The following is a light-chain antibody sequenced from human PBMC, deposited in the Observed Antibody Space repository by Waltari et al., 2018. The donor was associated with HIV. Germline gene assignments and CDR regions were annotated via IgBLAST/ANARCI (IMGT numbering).Light chain of an antibody. CDR1: SGLSNSA. CDR3: QTWGTGMV. CDR2: LNSDGSH. V-gene: IGLV4-69*01. J-gene: IGLJ3*02. Sequence: LVLTPSPSASASLGASAKLPCTLRSGLSNSAIACHQQQPEQGPRYLMKLNSDGSHYKGDGIPDRFSGSSSGAERYLTISSLQSEDEADYYCQTWGTGMVFGGGTKLTVL.